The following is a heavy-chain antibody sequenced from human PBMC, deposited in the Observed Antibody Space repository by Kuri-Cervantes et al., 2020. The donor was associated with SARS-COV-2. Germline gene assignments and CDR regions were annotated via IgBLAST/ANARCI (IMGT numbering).Heavy chain of an antibody. CDR1: GFTFSSHW. Sequence: GESLKISCAASGFTFSSHWMSWVRQAPGKGLEWVANIKQDGSEKYYVDSVKGRFTISRDNAKNSLYLQMNSLRAEDTAIYYCASSGNWNDDFDYWGQGTLVTVSS. CDR3: ASSGNWNDDFDY. J-gene: IGHJ4*02. D-gene: IGHD1-1*01. CDR2: IKQDGSEK. V-gene: IGHV3-7*01.